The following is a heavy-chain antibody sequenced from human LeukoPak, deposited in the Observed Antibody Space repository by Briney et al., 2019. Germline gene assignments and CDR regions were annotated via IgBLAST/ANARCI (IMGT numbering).Heavy chain of an antibody. CDR2: ISSSISTI. D-gene: IGHD5-18*01. V-gene: IGHV3-48*01. Sequence: GGSLRLSCAASGFTFSSYSMNWVRQAPGKGLEWISYISSSISTIYYADSVKGRFTISRDNAKNSLSLQMNSLRAEDTAVYYCTRVPYSYGFSSDYWGQGTLDTVSS. CDR1: GFTFSSYS. CDR3: TRVPYSYGFSSDY. J-gene: IGHJ4*02.